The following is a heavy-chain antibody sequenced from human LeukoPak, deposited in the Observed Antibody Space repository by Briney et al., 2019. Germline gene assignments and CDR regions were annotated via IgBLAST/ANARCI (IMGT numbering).Heavy chain of an antibody. CDR1: GGSISGYY. V-gene: IGHV4-59*01. CDR2: IYYSWST. D-gene: IGHD4-17*01. J-gene: IGHJ4*02. Sequence: SETLSLTCTVSGGSISGYYWSWIRQPPGKGLEWIGYIYYSWSTNYNPSLKSRVAISVDTSKNQLSLKLSSATAADTAVYYCAREETTHFDYWGQGTLVTVSS. CDR3: AREETTHFDY.